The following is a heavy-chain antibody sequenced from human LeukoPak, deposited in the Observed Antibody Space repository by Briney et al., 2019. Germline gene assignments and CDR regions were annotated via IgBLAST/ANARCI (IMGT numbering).Heavy chain of an antibody. V-gene: IGHV1-69*13. Sequence: SVKDSCKASGGTFSSYAISWVRQAPGQGLEWMGGIIPIFGTANYAQKFQGRVTITADESTSTAYMELSSLRSEDTAVYCCARVTGASPFDAFDIWGQGTMVTVSS. CDR2: IIPIFGTA. D-gene: IGHD7-27*01. CDR3: ARVTGASPFDAFDI. J-gene: IGHJ3*02. CDR1: GGTFSSYA.